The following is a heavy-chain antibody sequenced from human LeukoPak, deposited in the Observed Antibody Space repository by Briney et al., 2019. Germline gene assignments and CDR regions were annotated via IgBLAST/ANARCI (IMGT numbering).Heavy chain of an antibody. CDR2: INHSGST. Sequence: SETLSLTCAVYGGSFSGYYWSWIRQPPGKGLEWIGEINHSGSTNYNPSLKSRVTISVDTSKNQFSLKLSSVTAADTAVYYCARVYGSGVWDGYFDSWGQGTLVTVSS. CDR1: GGSFSGYY. CDR3: ARVYGSGVWDGYFDS. V-gene: IGHV4-34*01. J-gene: IGHJ4*02. D-gene: IGHD3-10*01.